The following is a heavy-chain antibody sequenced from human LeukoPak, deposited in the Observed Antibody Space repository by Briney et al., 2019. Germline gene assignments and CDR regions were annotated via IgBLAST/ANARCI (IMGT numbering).Heavy chain of an antibody. V-gene: IGHV4-61*02. J-gene: IGHJ4*02. CDR3: ARLRNVVLFDY. D-gene: IGHD2-15*01. CDR2: VSTSGGT. CDR1: GDFISSDISY. Sequence: PSETLSLTCTVSGDFISSDISYWSWIRQPAGKELEWIGRVSTSGGTDYSPSLKSRVTISVDTSKNQFSLILNSVTDADTAMYFCARLRNVVLFDYWGQGTLVTVSS.